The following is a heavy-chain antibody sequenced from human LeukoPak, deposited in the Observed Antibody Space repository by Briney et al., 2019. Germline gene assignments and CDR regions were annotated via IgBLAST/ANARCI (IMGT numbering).Heavy chain of an antibody. D-gene: IGHD4-17*01. V-gene: IGHV3-30*18. CDR2: ISYDGSNK. J-gene: IGHJ4*02. CDR3: AKDFARLRGGAVPDY. CDR1: GFTFSSYG. Sequence: PGGSLRLSCAASGFTFSSYGMHWVRQAPGKGLEWVAVISYDGSNKYYADSVKGRFTISRDNSKNTLYLQMNSLRAEDTAVYYCAKDFARLRGGAVPDYWGQGTLVTVSS.